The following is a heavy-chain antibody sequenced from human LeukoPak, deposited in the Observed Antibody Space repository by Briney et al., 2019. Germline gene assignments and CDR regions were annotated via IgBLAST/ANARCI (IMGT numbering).Heavy chain of an antibody. CDR3: ARARALVRGVRGDY. Sequence: GGSLRLSCAASGFTFSSYAMHWVRQAPGKGLEWVAVISYDGSNKYYADSVKGRFTISRDNSKNTLYLQMNSLRAEDTAVYYCARARALVRGVRGDYWGQGTLVSVSS. V-gene: IGHV3-30-3*01. CDR1: GFTFSSYA. D-gene: IGHD3-10*01. J-gene: IGHJ4*02. CDR2: ISYDGSNK.